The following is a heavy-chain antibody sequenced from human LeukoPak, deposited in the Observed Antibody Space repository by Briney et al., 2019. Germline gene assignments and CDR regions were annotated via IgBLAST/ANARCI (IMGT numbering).Heavy chain of an antibody. CDR2: IRSEADGGTL. Sequence: GGSLRLSCAAPGFSFSSNWMSWVRQAPGKGLEWVGRIRSEADGGTLDYAALVKGRFTISRDASKNTLYLQMNSLKTEDTAVYYCTTVIMGTPKDDYWGQGTLVTVSS. J-gene: IGHJ4*02. V-gene: IGHV3-15*01. CDR1: GFSFSSNW. CDR3: TTVIMGTPKDDY. D-gene: IGHD4-23*01.